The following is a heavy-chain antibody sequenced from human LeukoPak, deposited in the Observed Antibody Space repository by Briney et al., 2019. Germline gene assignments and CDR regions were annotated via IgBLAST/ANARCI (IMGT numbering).Heavy chain of an antibody. D-gene: IGHD6-19*01. CDR3: TTDLGNVMAVGGRGLREAFDI. V-gene: IGHV3-23*01. J-gene: IGHJ3*02. CDR1: GFTFSTYD. Sequence: PGGSQRLSCAASGFTFSTYDMSWVRQAPGKGLEWVSVISGSGGSTYYADSVKGRFTIPRDNSKNTLYLQMNSLKTEDTGVYYCTTDLGNVMAVGGRGLREAFDIWGQGTTVTVSS. CDR2: ISGSGGST.